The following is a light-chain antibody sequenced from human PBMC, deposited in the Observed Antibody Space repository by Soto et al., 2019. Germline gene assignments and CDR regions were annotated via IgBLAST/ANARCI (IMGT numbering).Light chain of an antibody. Sequence: QSALTQPPSASGSPGQSVTISCTGTSSDVGGYNFVSWYQQHPGKAPKLMIYEVSERPSGVPDRFSCSKSGNTASLTVSGLHAEDEAAYSCSSYAGSNIVVFGGGTKLTVL. CDR3: SSYAGSNIVV. V-gene: IGLV2-8*01. CDR1: SSDVGGYNF. CDR2: EVS. J-gene: IGLJ2*01.